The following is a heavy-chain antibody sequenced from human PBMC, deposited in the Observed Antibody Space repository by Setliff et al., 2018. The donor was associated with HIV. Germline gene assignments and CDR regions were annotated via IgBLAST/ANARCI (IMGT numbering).Heavy chain of an antibody. V-gene: IGHV4-31*03. J-gene: IGHJ4*02. CDR1: GDSISSGGHY. Sequence: NPSETLSLTCSVSGDSISSGGHYWSWIRQSPGKGLEWIGYIHYSGSTDYNPSLKSRVTISVDKSRNQFSLKLSSVTAADTAVYYCARTHSGYFPYYFDYWGQGTLVTVSS. D-gene: IGHD3-22*01. CDR3: ARTHSGYFPYYFDY. CDR2: IHYSGST.